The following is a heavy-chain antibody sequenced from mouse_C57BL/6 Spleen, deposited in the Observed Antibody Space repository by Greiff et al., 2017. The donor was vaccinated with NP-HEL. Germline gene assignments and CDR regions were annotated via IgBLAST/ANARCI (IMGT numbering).Heavy chain of an antibody. D-gene: IGHD2-1*01. CDR3: ARPLYMGEGGY. J-gene: IGHJ2*01. Sequence: QVQLQQPGAELVKPGASVKLSCKASGYTFTSYWMHWVKQRPGQGLEWIGMIHPNSGSTNYNEKFKSKATLTVDKSSSTAYMQLSSLTSEDSAVYYCARPLYMGEGGYWGQGTTLTVSS. CDR2: IHPNSGST. CDR1: GYTFTSYW. V-gene: IGHV1-64*01.